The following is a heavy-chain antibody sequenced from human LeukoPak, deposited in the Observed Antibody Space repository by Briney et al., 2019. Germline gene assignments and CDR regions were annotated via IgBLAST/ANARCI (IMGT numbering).Heavy chain of an antibody. CDR3: GVVVVPAAVWQFDL. Sequence: GGSLRLSCAGAGFSSSSCSKHWVRQAPGKGLDWVALIGVDGSKKYYADSLKGRITISRDNSRNTLDLQMSSLRVEDTAVYYCGVVVVPAAVWQFDLWGRGTLVTVSS. V-gene: IGHV3-33*03. D-gene: IGHD2-2*01. CDR2: IGVDGSKK. CDR1: GFSSSSCS. J-gene: IGHJ2*01.